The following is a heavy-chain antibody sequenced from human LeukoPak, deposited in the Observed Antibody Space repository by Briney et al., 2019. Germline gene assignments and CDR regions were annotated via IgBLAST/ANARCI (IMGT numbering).Heavy chain of an antibody. V-gene: IGHV3-48*01. CDR2: ISSSSSTI. J-gene: IGHJ4*02. D-gene: IGHD2-2*01. CDR1: GFTFSSYS. CDR3: ARELVVPAANRNFDY. Sequence: QPGGSLSLSCAASGFTFSSYSMNWVRQAPGKGLEWVSYISSSSSTIYYADSVKGRFTISRDNAKNSLYLQMNSLRAEDTAVYYCARELVVPAANRNFDYWGQGTLVTVSS.